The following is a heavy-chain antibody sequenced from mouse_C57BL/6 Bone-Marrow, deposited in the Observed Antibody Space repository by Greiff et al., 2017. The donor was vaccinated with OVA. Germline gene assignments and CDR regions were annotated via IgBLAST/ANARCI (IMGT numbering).Heavy chain of an antibody. D-gene: IGHD1-1*01. CDR2: ISDGGSYT. CDR1: GFTFSSYA. V-gene: IGHV5-4*01. Sequence: DVQLVESGGGLVKPGGSLKLSCAASGFTFSSYAMSWVRQTPEKRLEWVATISDGGSYTYYPDNVKGRFTISRDNAKNNLYLQMSHLKSEDTAMYYCARAVYYGPFAYWGQGTLVTVSA. CDR3: ARAVYYGPFAY. J-gene: IGHJ3*01.